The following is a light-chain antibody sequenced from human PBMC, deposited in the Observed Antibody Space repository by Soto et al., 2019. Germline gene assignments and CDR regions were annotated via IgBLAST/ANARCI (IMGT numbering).Light chain of an antibody. CDR2: AAS. V-gene: IGKV1-8*01. J-gene: IGKJ2*01. CDR3: QQYYSYPYT. Sequence: AIRMTQSPSSLSASTGDRVTITCRASQGISSYLAWYQQKPGKAPKLLIYAASTLQSGVPSRFSGSGSGTDFTLTISCXQSEDFATYYCQQYYSYPYTFGQGTKVDIK. CDR1: QGISSY.